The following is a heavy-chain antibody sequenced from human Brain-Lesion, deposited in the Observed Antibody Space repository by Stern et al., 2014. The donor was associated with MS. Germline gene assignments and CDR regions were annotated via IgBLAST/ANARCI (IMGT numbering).Heavy chain of an antibody. V-gene: IGHV4-39*01. CDR2: IYYSGNT. Sequence: VQLVESGPGLVKPSETLSLTCTVAGGSVSSTSYAWAWIRQPPGKGLEWIGTIYYSGNTYYSPSLKSRLTISLDTSKNKFSLQLSFVTAADTAVYYCAGEEDIRYCSGGSCTGNWFDPWGQGTLVTVSS. D-gene: IGHD2-15*01. J-gene: IGHJ5*02. CDR1: GGSVSSTSYA. CDR3: AGEEDIRYCSGGSCTGNWFDP.